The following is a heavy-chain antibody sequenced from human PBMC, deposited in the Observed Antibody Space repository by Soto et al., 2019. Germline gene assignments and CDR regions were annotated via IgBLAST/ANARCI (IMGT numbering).Heavy chain of an antibody. V-gene: IGHV1-69*12. CDR2: IIPIFGTA. J-gene: IGHJ2*01. CDR3: ARGNHRWLQLWYFDL. CDR1: GGTFSSYT. Sequence: QVQLVQSGAEVKKPGSSVTVSCKASGGTFSSYTISWVRQAPGQGHEWMGGIIPIFGTANYAQKFQGRVTITADESTSTAYMELSSQRSEDTAVYYCARGNHRWLQLWYFDLWGRGTLVTVSS. D-gene: IGHD5-12*01.